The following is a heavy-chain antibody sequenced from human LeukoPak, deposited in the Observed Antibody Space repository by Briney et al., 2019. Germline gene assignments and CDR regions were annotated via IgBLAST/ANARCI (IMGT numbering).Heavy chain of an antibody. CDR3: AREATEVMVMVIVVVWFDP. D-gene: IGHD3-22*01. CDR2: IYHSGST. J-gene: IGHJ5*02. V-gene: IGHV4-38-2*02. Sequence: PSETLSLTCTVSGYSISSGYYWGWIRQPPGKGLEWIGSIYHSGSTYYNPSLKSRVTISVDTSKNQFSLKLSSVTAADTAVYYCAREATEVMVMVIVVVWFDPWGQGTLVTVSS. CDR1: GYSISSGYY.